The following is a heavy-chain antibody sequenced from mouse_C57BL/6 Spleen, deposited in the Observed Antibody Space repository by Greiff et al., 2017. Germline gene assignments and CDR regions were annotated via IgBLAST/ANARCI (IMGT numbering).Heavy chain of an antibody. CDR2: IWRGGST. J-gene: IGHJ4*01. CDR3: AKKFYYGNPYYAMDD. D-gene: IGHD2-1*01. V-gene: IGHV2-5*01. CDR1: GFSLTSYG. Sequence: QVQLKESGPGLVQPSQSLSITCTVSGFSLTSYGVHWVRQSPGKGLEWLGVIWRGGSTDYNAAFMSRLCIPKDNSKSQVFFKMNSLQADDTAIYYCAKKFYYGNPYYAMDDWGQGTSVTVSS.